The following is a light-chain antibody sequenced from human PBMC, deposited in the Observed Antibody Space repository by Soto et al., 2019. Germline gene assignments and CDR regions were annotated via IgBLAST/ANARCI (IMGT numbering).Light chain of an antibody. CDR2: EAS. CDR1: QSIYKW. CDR3: QHYDTFPWT. Sequence: DIQMTQSPSTLSASIGDRVTITCRASQSIYKWLAWYQQKPGEAPKLLMYEASTLESGVPSRFSGSGSGTEFTLTISSLQPDDFASYYCQHYDTFPWTFGQGTKVEVK. J-gene: IGKJ1*01. V-gene: IGKV1-5*03.